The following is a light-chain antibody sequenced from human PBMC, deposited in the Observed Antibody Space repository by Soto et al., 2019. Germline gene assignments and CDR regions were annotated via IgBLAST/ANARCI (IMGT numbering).Light chain of an antibody. CDR3: QQYGSSPLT. V-gene: IGKV3-20*01. Sequence: EIVLTQSPGALYLSPGERATLSCRASQSVTSSYLAWYQQKPGQAPRLIIYGASSRATVIPDRFSGSGSGTDFTLTISRLEPEDFAVYYCQQYGSSPLTFGGGTKVDI. CDR1: QSVTSSY. J-gene: IGKJ4*01. CDR2: GAS.